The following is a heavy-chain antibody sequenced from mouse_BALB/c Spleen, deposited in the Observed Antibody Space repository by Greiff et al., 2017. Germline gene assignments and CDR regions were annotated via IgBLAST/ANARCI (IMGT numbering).Heavy chain of an antibody. CDR3: AIPYDYDVYYFDY. V-gene: IGHV14-3*02. J-gene: IGHJ2*01. CDR2: IDPANGNT. CDR1: GFNIKDTY. Sequence: EVQLVESGAELVKPGASVKLSCTASGFNIKDTYMHWVKQRPEQGLEWIGRIDPANGNTKYDPKFQGKATITADTSSNTAYLQLSSLTSEDTAVYYCAIPYDYDVYYFDYWGQGTTLTVSS. D-gene: IGHD2-4*01.